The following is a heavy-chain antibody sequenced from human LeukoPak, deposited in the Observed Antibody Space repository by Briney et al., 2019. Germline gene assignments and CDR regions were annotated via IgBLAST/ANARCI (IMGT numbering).Heavy chain of an antibody. CDR1: GFTFSNAW. CDR3: VLPPTRRPHYYGSGSYYLY. D-gene: IGHD3-10*01. CDR2: IKSKTDGGTT. Sequence: GGSLRLSCAASGFTFSNAWMSWVRQAPGKGLEWVGRIKSKTDGGTTDYAAPVKGRFTISRDDSKNTLYLQMNSLRAEDTAVYYCVLPPTRRPHYYGSGSYYLYWGQGTLVTVSS. J-gene: IGHJ4*02. V-gene: IGHV3-15*01.